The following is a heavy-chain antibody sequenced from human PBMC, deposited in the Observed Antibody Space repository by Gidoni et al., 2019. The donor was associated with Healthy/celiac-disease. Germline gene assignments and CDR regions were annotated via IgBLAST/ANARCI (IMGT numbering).Heavy chain of an antibody. D-gene: IGHD1-26*01. J-gene: IGHJ5*02. CDR2: INHSGST. CDR1: GGSLSGYY. CDR3: ARGRGGYIYSTRVGNWFDP. V-gene: IGHV4-34*01. Sequence: QVQLQQWGAGLLKPSETLPLTCAVYGGSLSGYYWRWIRHPPGKGLEWIGEINHSGSTNSNPSLKSRVTISVDTSKNQFSLKLSSVTAADTAVYYCARGRGGYIYSTRVGNWFDPWGQGTLVTVSS.